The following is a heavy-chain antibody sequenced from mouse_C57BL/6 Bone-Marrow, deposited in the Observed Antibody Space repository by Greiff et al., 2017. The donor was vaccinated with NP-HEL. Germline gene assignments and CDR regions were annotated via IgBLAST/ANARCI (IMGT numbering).Heavy chain of an antibody. J-gene: IGHJ1*03. D-gene: IGHD1-1*01. Sequence: EVKLQESGGDLVKPGGSLKLSCAASGFTFSSYGMSWVRQTPDKRLEWVATISSGGSYTYYPDSVKGRFTISRDNAKNTLYLQMSSLKSEDTAMYYCARHDYGSSYEWYFDVWGTGTTVTVSS. V-gene: IGHV5-6*01. CDR1: GFTFSSYG. CDR2: ISSGGSYT. CDR3: ARHDYGSSYEWYFDV.